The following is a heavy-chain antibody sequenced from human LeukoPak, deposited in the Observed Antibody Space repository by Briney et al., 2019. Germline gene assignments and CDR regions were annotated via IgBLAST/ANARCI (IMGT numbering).Heavy chain of an antibody. CDR2: THYSGAT. CDR3: ARLGRTAGIYYFDY. CDR1: GGSISSYY. J-gene: IGHJ4*02. D-gene: IGHD6-13*01. V-gene: IGHV4-59*01. Sequence: SETLSLTCTVSGGSISSYYWSWLRQPPGRGLEYIGYTHYSGATNYNPSLKSRVTISLDTSGNQFSLKLSSVTAADTAVYYCARLGRTAGIYYFDYWGQGTLVTVSS.